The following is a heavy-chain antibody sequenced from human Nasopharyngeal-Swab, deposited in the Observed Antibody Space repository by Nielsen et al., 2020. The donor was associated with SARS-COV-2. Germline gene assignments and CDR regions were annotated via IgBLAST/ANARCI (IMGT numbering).Heavy chain of an antibody. CDR2: ISSSSSTI. V-gene: IGHV3-48*02. CDR1: GFTFSSYS. J-gene: IGHJ4*02. Sequence: LSLTCAASGFTFSSYSMNWVRQAPGKGLEWVSYISSSSSTIYYADSVKGRFTISRDNAKNSLYLQMNSLRDEDTAVYYCARLSGWYLSLAFDYWGQGTLVTVSS. CDR3: ARLSGWYLSLAFDY. D-gene: IGHD6-19*01.